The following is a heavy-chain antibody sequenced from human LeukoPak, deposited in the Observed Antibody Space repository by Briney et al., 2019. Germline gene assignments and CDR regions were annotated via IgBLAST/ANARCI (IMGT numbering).Heavy chain of an antibody. J-gene: IGHJ4*02. CDR3: TTEGPRFWTGYDPIDY. CDR2: IKSKTNGGTI. D-gene: IGHD3/OR15-3a*01. CDR1: GFTFINAW. Sequence: PGGSLRLSCAASGFTFINAWMSWVREAPGKGLEWVGRIKSKTNGGTIDYAAPVKGRFTISRDDSKTTLYLQMSSPKTEDTAVYFCTTEGPRFWTGYDPIDYWGQGTLVTVSS. V-gene: IGHV3-15*01.